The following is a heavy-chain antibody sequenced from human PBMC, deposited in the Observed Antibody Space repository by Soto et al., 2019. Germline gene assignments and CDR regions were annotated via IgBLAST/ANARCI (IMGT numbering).Heavy chain of an antibody. CDR1: GYNFSTYW. V-gene: IGHV5-51*01. J-gene: IGHJ6*01. Sequence: PGESLKISCEGSGYNFSTYWIGWVRQMPGKGLGWRGIIYPGDSDTRYSPSFQGQVTISADKPIRTAYLQWSSLKSSDTGRYYRGRQNQEGYYCYGMDVWGQGTTATVFS. CDR2: IYPGDSDT. CDR3: GRQNQEGYYCYGMDV.